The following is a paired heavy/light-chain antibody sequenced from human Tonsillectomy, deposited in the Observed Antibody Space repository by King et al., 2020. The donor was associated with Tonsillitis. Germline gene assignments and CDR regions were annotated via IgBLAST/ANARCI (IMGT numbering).Light chain of an antibody. CDR2: YDN. CDR3: QVFKSSFEVV. CDR1: EIGDHH. Sequence: SYVLTQPPSVSVAPGETARITCGGDEIGDHHVHWYLQKPGQAPVLVISYDNDRPSGIPERISGSTSGNTAILTIRGAEAENEADYYCQVFKSSFEVVFGGGTKLTVL. J-gene: IGLJ3*02. V-gene: IGLV3-21*01.
Heavy chain of an antibody. Sequence: VQLLQSGGGLAQPGGSLTLSCEASGFAFENYPMTWVRQAPGQGLEWVSTISGSGSNVFYADSVKGRFVVSRDNSQNTLFLQMNSLETEDTATYYCAKIETTILTPFHFWGQGTLTTVAS. CDR1: GFAFENYP. CDR3: AKIETTILTPFHF. D-gene: IGHD2-15*01. CDR2: ISGSGSNV. V-gene: IGHV3-23*01. J-gene: IGHJ4*02.